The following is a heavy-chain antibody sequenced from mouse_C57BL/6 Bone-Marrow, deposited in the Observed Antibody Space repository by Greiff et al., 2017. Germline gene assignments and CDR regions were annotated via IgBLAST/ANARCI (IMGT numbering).Heavy chain of an antibody. CDR3: TGSTSRRYCYAMDY. V-gene: IGHV6-6*01. D-gene: IGHD2-1*01. J-gene: IGHJ4*01. CDR2: IRNKANNHAT. CDR1: GFTFSDAW. Sequence: EVQRVESGGGLVQPGGSMKLSCAASGFTFSDAWMDWVRQSPEKGLEWVAEIRNKANNHATYYAESVKGRFTISRDDSKSSVYLQMNSLRAEDTGIYYCTGSTSRRYCYAMDYWGQGTSVTVSS.